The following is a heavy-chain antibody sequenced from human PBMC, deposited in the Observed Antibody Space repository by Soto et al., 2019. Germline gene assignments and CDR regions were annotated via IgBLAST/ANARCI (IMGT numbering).Heavy chain of an antibody. CDR2: INPKSGDT. CDR3: AKGLWTVGHCSGGSCYDGMDV. Sequence: QVQLVQSGAEVKKPGASVKVSCEASGYTFTGFHLHWVRQAPGQGLEWMGWINPKSGDTHYAQKFLGRVTMTRDTSISTGYMELSRLNSDDTALYYCAKGLWTVGHCSGGSCYDGMDVWGQGTTVTVSS. CDR1: GYTFTGFH. J-gene: IGHJ6*02. V-gene: IGHV1-2*02. D-gene: IGHD2-15*01.